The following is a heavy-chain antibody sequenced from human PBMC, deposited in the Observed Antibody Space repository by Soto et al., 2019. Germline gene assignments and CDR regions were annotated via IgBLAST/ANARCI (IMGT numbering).Heavy chain of an antibody. CDR1: GYTLTELS. J-gene: IGHJ5*02. CDR3: ATDRDGYNYKWFDP. Sequence: PSVKVSCKVSGYTLTELSMHWVRQAPGKGLEWMGGFDPEDGETIYAQKFQGRVTMTEDTSTDTAYMELSSLRSEDTAVYYCATDRDGYNYKWFDPWGQGTLVTVSS. V-gene: IGHV1-24*01. CDR2: FDPEDGET. D-gene: IGHD1-1*01.